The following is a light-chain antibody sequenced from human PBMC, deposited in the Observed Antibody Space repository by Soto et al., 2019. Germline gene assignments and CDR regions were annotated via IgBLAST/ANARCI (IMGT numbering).Light chain of an antibody. CDR1: RSDVGGYNY. CDR2: DVG. V-gene: IGLV2-14*01. CDR3: SSYTSSSTRV. Sequence: SLLTQPASVSGSPGQSITISCTGTRSDVGGYNYVSWYQQHPGKAPKLMIYDVGNRPSGVSNRLSGSKSGNTASLTISGLQAEDEADYYCSSYTSSSTRVFGTGTKVTVL. J-gene: IGLJ1*01.